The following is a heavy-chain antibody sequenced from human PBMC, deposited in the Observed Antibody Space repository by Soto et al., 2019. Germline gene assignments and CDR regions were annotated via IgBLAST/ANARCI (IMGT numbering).Heavy chain of an antibody. CDR2: IYYTGNN. J-gene: IGHJ4*02. Sequence: LXLTCTVSGDSISSAHYYWTWIRQPPGKGLEWVGYIYYTGNNFYNPALKSRVAMSVDPSTNQFSLKLASVTDADTAVYFCAREPKQNYDSSPWNGGFDSWGPGTLVTVSS. CDR1: GDSISSAHYY. CDR3: AREPKQNYDSSPWNGGFDS. V-gene: IGHV4-30-4*01. D-gene: IGHD3-22*01.